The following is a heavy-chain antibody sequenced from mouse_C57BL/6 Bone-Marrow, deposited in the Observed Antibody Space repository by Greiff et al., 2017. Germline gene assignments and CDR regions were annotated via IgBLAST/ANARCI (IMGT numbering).Heavy chain of an antibody. CDR2: TWWDDAK. Sequence: QVTLKVSGPGILQPSQTLSLTCSFSGFSLSTFGMGVGWIRQPSGMGLEWLAHTWWDDAKSYNPSLKSLLTNSKDTAKNPVFSKIANVDTAYTATYYCARMGIYYGNYVAYWGKGTLVTVSA. J-gene: IGHJ3*01. D-gene: IGHD2-1*01. CDR3: ARMGIYYGNYVAY. CDR1: GFSLSTFGMG. V-gene: IGHV8-8*01.